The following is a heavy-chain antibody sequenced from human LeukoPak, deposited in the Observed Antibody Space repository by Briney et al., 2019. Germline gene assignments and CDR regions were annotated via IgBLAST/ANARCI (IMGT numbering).Heavy chain of an antibody. V-gene: IGHV1-2*02. CDR1: GYTFTGYY. J-gene: IGHJ4*02. CDR2: INPNSGGT. D-gene: IGHD5-18*01. Sequence: ASAKVSCKASGYTFTGYYMHWVRQAPGQGLEWMGWINPNSGGTKYAQKFQGRVTMTRDTSISTAYMELSRLRSDDTAVYYCARDSQVWTGYSYGPFDYWGQGTLVTVSS. CDR3: ARDSQVWTGYSYGPFDY.